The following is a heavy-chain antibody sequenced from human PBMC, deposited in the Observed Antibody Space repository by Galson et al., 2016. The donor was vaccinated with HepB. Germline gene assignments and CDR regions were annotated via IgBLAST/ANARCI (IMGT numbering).Heavy chain of an antibody. J-gene: IGHJ4*02. Sequence: LTCTVSGGSVSSGTYFWSWIRQPPGKGLEWIGYINSSGSTKYNPSLKSPVTISVDTSKNQFSLKLSSVTAADSAVYYCARDRLYYDSRAYYPTFDYWGQGTLVTVSS. CDR3: ARDRLYYDSRAYYPTFDY. V-gene: IGHV4-61*01. CDR1: GGSVSSGTYF. D-gene: IGHD3-22*01. CDR2: INSSGST.